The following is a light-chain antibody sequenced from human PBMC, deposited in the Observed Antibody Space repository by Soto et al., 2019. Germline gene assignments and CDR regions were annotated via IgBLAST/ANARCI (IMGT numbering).Light chain of an antibody. CDR2: GNS. J-gene: IGLJ2*01. CDR1: SSNIGAGYD. V-gene: IGLV1-40*01. CDR3: QSYDSSLSGLHVV. Sequence: QSVLTQPPSVSGAPGQRVTISCTGSSSNIGAGYDVHWYQQLPGTAPKLLIYGNSNQPSGVPDRFSGSKSGTSASLAITGLQAEDEADYYCQSYDSSLSGLHVVFGGGTQLTVL.